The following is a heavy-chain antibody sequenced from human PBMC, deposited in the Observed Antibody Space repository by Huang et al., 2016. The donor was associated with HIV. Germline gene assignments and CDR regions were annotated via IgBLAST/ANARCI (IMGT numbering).Heavy chain of an antibody. Sequence: QVQLVESGGGVVQPGRSLRLSCAASGFTFSSYAMHWVRQTPGKGLEWVAVISYDGSNKNYADSVKGRFTISRDNSKKTLYLQMNSLGAEDTAVYYCARRLAAAARGFDYWGQGTLVTVSS. CDR2: ISYDGSNK. D-gene: IGHD6-13*01. J-gene: IGHJ4*02. CDR1: GFTFSSYA. V-gene: IGHV3-30-3*01. CDR3: ARRLAAAARGFDY.